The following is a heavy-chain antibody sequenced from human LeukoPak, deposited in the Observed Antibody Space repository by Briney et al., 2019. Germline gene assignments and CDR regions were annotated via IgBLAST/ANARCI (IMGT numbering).Heavy chain of an antibody. CDR2: FDPEDGET. Sequence: ASVKVSCKVSGYTLTELSMHWVRQAPGKGLEWMGGFDPEDGETIYAQKFQGRVTMTEDTSTDTAYMELSSLRSEDTAVYYCATGDGYGSGSSFDYWGQGTLVTVSS. J-gene: IGHJ4*02. V-gene: IGHV1-24*01. CDR1: GYTLTELS. CDR3: ATGDGYGSGSSFDY. D-gene: IGHD3-10*01.